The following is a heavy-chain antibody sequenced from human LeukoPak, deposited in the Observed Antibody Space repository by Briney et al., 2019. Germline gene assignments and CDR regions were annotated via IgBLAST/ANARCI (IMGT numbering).Heavy chain of an antibody. Sequence: GGSLRLSCAASGFTFSSYGMHWVRQAPGKGLEWVSGISSSGGSTYYADSAKGRFTISRDNSKNTLYLQMNSLRAEDTAVYYCARWLLGYFDYWGQGTLVTVSS. CDR3: ARWLLGYFDY. CDR1: GFTFSSYG. CDR2: ISSSGGST. J-gene: IGHJ4*02. D-gene: IGHD3-16*01. V-gene: IGHV3-23*01.